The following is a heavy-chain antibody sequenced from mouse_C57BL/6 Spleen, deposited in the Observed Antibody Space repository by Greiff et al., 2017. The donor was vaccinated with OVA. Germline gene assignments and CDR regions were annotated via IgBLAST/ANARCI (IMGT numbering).Heavy chain of an antibody. CDR1: GFTFSSYA. J-gene: IGHJ3*01. CDR2: ISSGGDYI. V-gene: IGHV5-9-1*02. Sequence: DVMLVESGEGLVKPGGSLKLSCAASGFTFSSYAMSWVRQTPEKRLEWVAYISSGGDYIYYADTVKGRFTISRDNARNTLYLQMSSLKSEDTAMYYCTRDQGSPFAYWGQGTLVTVSA. CDR3: TRDQGSPFAY. D-gene: IGHD6-1*01.